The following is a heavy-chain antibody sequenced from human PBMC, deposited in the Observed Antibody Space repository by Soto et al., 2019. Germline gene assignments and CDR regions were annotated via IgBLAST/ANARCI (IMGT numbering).Heavy chain of an antibody. Sequence: EVQLVESGGGLVQPGGSLRLSCAASGFTFSSYAMHWVRQAPGKGLEYVSAISSNGGSTYYANSVKGRFTISRDNSKNTLYLQMGSLRAEDMAVYYCARNLYSSYGMDVWGQGTTVTVS. D-gene: IGHD6-19*01. J-gene: IGHJ6*02. CDR2: ISSNGGST. V-gene: IGHV3-64*01. CDR1: GFTFSSYA. CDR3: ARNLYSSYGMDV.